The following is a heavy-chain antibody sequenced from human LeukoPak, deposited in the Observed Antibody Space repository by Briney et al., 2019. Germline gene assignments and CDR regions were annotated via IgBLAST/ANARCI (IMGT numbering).Heavy chain of an antibody. Sequence: PGGSLRLSCAASGFTFSSYSMNWVRQAPGKGLEWVSYISSSSSTIYYADSVKGRFTISRDNAKNSLYLQMNSLRAEDTAVYYCARDSGAIVVVMWTLQESWFDPWGQGTLVTVSS. CDR2: ISSSSSTI. V-gene: IGHV3-48*01. J-gene: IGHJ5*02. CDR3: ARDSGAIVVVMWTLQESWFDP. CDR1: GFTFSSYS. D-gene: IGHD3-22*01.